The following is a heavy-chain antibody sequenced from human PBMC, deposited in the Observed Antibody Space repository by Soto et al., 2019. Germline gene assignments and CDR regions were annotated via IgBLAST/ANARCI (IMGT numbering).Heavy chain of an antibody. J-gene: IGHJ5*02. D-gene: IGHD3-16*01. CDR2: ISYDGSNK. V-gene: IGHV3-30*18. CDR1: GFTFSSYG. CDR3: AKDHGGAGGGFDP. Sequence: PGGSMRLSCAASGFTFSSYGMHWVRQAPGKGLEWVAVISYDGSNKYYADSVKGRFTISRDNSKNTLYLQMNSLRAEDTAVYYCAKDHGGAGGGFDPRGQGTLVTVSS.